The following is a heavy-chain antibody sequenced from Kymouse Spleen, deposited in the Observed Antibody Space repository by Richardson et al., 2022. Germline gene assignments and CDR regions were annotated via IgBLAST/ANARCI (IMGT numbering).Heavy chain of an antibody. V-gene: IGHV1-24*d01. D-gene: IGHD2-2*02. CDR3: ATRYCSSTSCYYYYGMDV. J-gene: IGHJ6*02. CDR2: FDPEDGET. CDR1: GYTLTELS. Sequence: QVQLVQSGAEVKKPGASVKVSCKVSGYTLTELSMHWVRQAPGKGLEWMGGFDPEDGETIYAQKFQGRVTMTEDTSTDTAYMDLSSLRSEDTAVYYCATRYCSSTSCYYYYGMDVWGQGTTVTVSS.